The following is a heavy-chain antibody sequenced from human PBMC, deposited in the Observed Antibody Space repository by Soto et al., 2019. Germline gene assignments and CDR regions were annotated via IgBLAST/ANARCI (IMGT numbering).Heavy chain of an antibody. CDR2: IYYSGST. CDR1: GGSISSYY. V-gene: IGHV4-59*01. J-gene: IGHJ3*02. Sequence: SETLSLTCTVSGGSISSYYWSWIRQPPGKGLEWIGYIYYSGSTNYNPSLKSRVTISVDTSKNQFSLKLSSVTAADTAVYYCASNSGYCSSTSCYAFDIWGQGTMVTVSS. D-gene: IGHD2-2*01. CDR3: ASNSGYCSSTSCYAFDI.